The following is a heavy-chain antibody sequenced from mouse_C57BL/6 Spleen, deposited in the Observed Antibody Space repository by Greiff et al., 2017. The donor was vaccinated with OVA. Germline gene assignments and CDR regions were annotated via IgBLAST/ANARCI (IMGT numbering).Heavy chain of an antibody. CDR1: GYTFTSYW. J-gene: IGHJ4*01. V-gene: IGHV1-61*01. CDR2: IYPSDSET. D-gene: IGHD2-1*01. CDR3: ARGGNYEYYYAMDY. Sequence: QVQLQQSGAELVRPGSSVKLSCKASGYTFTSYWMDWVKQRPGQGLEWIGNIYPSDSETHYNQKFKDKATLTVDKSSSTAYMQLSSLTSEDSAVYYCARGGNYEYYYAMDYWGQGTSVTVSS.